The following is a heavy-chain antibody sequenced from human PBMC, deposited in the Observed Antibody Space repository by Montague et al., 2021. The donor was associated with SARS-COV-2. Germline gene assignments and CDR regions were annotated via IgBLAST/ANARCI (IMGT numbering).Heavy chain of an antibody. Sequence: SETLSLTCTVSDGSISHYYWNWIRHPPAQGLELIGNIHFSWSTNYYPSLTSRVAITLDSSATQFPLTLSLVTAAATAVSYCSRHPPGSARDEYWGQGILSPSPQ. CDR3: SRHPPGSARDEY. J-gene: IGHJ4*02. CDR1: DGSISHYY. D-gene: IGHD2-15*01. V-gene: IGHV4-59*08. CDR2: IHFSWST.